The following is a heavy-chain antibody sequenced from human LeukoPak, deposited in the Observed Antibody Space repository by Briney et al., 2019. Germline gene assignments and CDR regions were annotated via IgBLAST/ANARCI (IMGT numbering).Heavy chain of an antibody. CDR2: INQDGSVK. D-gene: IGHD4-11*01. Sequence: GGSLRLSCAASEFTFNGHWMSWVRQAPGKGLDWVATINQDGSVKHYVGSVEGRFTISRDNAKNSVYLQMNSLGADDTAVYYCATYSILNAREFRYWGQGTLVTVTS. CDR1: EFTFNGHW. V-gene: IGHV3-7*01. CDR3: ATYSILNAREFRY. J-gene: IGHJ1*01.